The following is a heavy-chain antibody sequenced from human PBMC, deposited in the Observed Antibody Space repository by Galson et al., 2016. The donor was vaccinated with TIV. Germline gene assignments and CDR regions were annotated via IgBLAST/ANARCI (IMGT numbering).Heavy chain of an antibody. CDR2: INTDSGVT. Sequence: SVKVSCKASGYIFTGFYVHWVRQAPGQGLEWMGWINTDSGVTNYAQKFEAWVTMTRDTSVSTAYMELYGLKSDDTAVYYCAKDMTTIMDRAVSSYDALHVWGQGTMVTVSS. D-gene: IGHD3-10*01. CDR3: AKDMTTIMDRAVSSYDALHV. CDR1: GYIFTGFY. J-gene: IGHJ3*01. V-gene: IGHV1-2*04.